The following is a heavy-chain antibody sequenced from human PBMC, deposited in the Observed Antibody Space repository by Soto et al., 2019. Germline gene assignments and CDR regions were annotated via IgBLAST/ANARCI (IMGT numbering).Heavy chain of an antibody. D-gene: IGHD2-15*01. V-gene: IGHV4-39*01. J-gene: IGHJ4*02. CDR2: IYYSGST. Sequence: SETLSLTCTVSGGSISSSSYYWGWFRQPPGKGLEWIGSIYYSGSTYYNPSLKSRVTISVDTSKNQFSLKLSSVTAADTAVYYCASSASWYFDYWGQGPLVTLSS. CDR3: ASSASWYFDY. CDR1: GGSISSSSYY.